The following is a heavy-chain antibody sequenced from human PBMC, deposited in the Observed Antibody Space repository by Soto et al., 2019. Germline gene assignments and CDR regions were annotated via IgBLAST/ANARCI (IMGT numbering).Heavy chain of an antibody. CDR2: IDPSDSYT. D-gene: IGHD2-2*01. J-gene: IGHJ6*02. CDR1: GYSFTSYW. V-gene: IGHV5-10-1*01. Sequence: LGESLKISCKGSGYSFTSYWISWVRQMPGKGLEWMGRIDPSDSYTNYSPSFQGHVTISADKSISTAYLQWSSLKASDTAMYYCARRGRVGYCSSTSCRVDYYYYGMDVWGQGTTVTVSS. CDR3: ARRGRVGYCSSTSCRVDYYYYGMDV.